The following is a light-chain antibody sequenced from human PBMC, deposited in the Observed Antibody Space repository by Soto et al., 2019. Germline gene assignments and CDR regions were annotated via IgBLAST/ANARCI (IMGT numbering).Light chain of an antibody. V-gene: IGKV3-15*01. CDR2: GAS. CDR3: QQYNNWPFS. CDR1: QSVSQSVSSK. J-gene: IGKJ5*01. Sequence: EIVMTQSPATLSVSPGERVTLSCRASQSVSQSVSSKLAWYQQKPGRAPRLLIHGASTRATGVPARFSGTGSETDFTLTISGLQSEDSAVYFCQQYNNWPFSFGQGTRLEIK.